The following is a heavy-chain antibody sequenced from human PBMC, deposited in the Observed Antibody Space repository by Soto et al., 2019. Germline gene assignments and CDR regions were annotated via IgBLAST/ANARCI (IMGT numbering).Heavy chain of an antibody. D-gene: IGHD6-13*01. CDR1: GFTFSNYA. Sequence: EVQLLESGGGLVQPGGSLRLSCAASGFTFSNYAMTWVRQAPGKGLEWVSVITGSGGGTYFVDSVKSRFTISRDNSKNTVYLQMNSLRADDTAVYYCAKRTLTAAGFDYWGQGTLVTVSS. J-gene: IGHJ4*02. V-gene: IGHV3-23*01. CDR2: ITGSGGGT. CDR3: AKRTLTAAGFDY.